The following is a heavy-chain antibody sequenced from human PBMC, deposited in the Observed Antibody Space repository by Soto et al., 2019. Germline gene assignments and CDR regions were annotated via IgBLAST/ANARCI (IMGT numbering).Heavy chain of an antibody. CDR1: GFTFINAW. D-gene: IGHD3-16*02. CDR2: IKSKTAGGTT. Sequence: GGSLRLSCAASGFTFINAWMSWVRQAPGKGLEWVGRIKSKTAGGTTDYAAPVKGRFTISRDDSKNTLYLQMNSLKTEDTAVYYCTRDGTITFGGVLVPNWFDPWGQGTLVTVSS. J-gene: IGHJ5*02. V-gene: IGHV3-15*01. CDR3: TRDGTITFGGVLVPNWFDP.